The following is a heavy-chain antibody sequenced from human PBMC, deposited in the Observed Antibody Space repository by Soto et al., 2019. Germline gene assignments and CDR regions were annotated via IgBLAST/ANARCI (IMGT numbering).Heavy chain of an antibody. V-gene: IGHV3-7*01. CDR3: ARERYSFYVFWSGSLPYYYYGMDV. CDR2: IKQDRSEK. D-gene: IGHD3-3*01. CDR1: GFTFSSYW. J-gene: IGHJ6*02. Sequence: SLRLSCAASGFTFSSYWMSWVRQAPGKGLEWVANIKQDRSEKYYVDSVKGRFTISRDNAKNSLYLQMNSLRAEDTAVYYCARERYSFYVFWSGSLPYYYYGMDVWGQGTTVTVSS.